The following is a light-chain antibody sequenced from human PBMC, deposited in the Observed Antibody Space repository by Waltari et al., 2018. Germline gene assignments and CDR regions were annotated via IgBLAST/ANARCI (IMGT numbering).Light chain of an antibody. CDR2: RVS. V-gene: IGKV2-30*01. Sequence: VVMTQSPLSLPVTLGQPASISCRSSQSLEFSDTNIYLSWFQQRPGQSPRRLIYRVSNRDSGVPDRFSGSGSATDFTRKISRVEAEDVGVYYCMQGSHWPLTFGGGTKVEIK. J-gene: IGKJ4*01. CDR3: MQGSHWPLT. CDR1: QSLEFSDTNIY.